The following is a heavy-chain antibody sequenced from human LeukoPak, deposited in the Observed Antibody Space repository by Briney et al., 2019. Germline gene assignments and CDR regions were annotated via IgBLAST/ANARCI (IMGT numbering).Heavy chain of an antibody. Sequence: SETLPLTCTVSGGSINSGSYYWGWIRQPPGKGLEWIGSIYYSGSPNYNSSLKSRVTISIDTSKNQFSLKLSSVTAADTAVYYCVRDRVGTTGVPYFDFWGQGTLVTVSS. CDR1: GGSINSGSYY. D-gene: IGHD1-26*01. CDR3: VRDRVGTTGVPYFDF. CDR2: IYYSGSP. J-gene: IGHJ4*01. V-gene: IGHV4-39*07.